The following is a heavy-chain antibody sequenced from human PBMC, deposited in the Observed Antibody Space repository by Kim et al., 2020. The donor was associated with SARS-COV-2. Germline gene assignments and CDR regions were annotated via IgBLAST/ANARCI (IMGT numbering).Heavy chain of an antibody. V-gene: IGHV4-4*02. CDR1: GGSISSSNW. J-gene: IGHJ4*02. D-gene: IGHD2-21*02. CDR3: ASHTVTADFDY. Sequence: SETLSLTCAVSGGSISSSNWWSWVRQPPGKGLEWIGEIYYSGSTNYNPSLKSRVTISEDKSKNQFSLKLSSVTAADTAVYYCASHTVTADFDYWGQGILVTVSS. CDR2: IYYSGST.